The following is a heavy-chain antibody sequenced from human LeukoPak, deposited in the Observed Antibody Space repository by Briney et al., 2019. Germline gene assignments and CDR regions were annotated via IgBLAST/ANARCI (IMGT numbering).Heavy chain of an antibody. D-gene: IGHD3-10*01. CDR3: ARDRTLWFGELLLPRGIIDY. CDR1: GFTFSSYW. Sequence: GGSLRLSCAASGFTFSSYWMSWVRQAPGKGLEWVANIKQDGSEKYYVDSVKGRFTISRDNAKNSLYLQMNSLRAEDTAVYYCARDRTLWFGELLLPRGIIDYWGQGTLVTVSS. V-gene: IGHV3-7*01. J-gene: IGHJ4*02. CDR2: IKQDGSEK.